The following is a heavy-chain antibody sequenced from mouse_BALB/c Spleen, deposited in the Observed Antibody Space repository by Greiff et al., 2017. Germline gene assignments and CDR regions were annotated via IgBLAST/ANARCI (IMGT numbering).Heavy chain of an antibody. CDR2: IYPGSGST. CDR1: GYTFTSYW. J-gene: IGHJ4*01. CDR3: TREGNDYYYAMDY. V-gene: IGHV1S22*01. Sequence: LQQPGSELVRPGASVKLPCKASGYTFTSYWMHWVKQRHGQGLEWIGNIYPGSGSTNYDEKFKSKGTLTVDTSSSTAYMHLSSLTSEDSAVYYCTREGNDYYYAMDYWGQGTSVTVSS. D-gene: IGHD2-4*01.